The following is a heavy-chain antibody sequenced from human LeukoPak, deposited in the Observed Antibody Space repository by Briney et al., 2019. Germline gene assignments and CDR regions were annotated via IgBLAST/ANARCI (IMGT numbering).Heavy chain of an antibody. Sequence: GGSLRLSCAASGFTFSSYWMSWVRQAPGKGLEWVANIKQDGSEKYYVDSVKGRFTISRDNAKNSLYLQLNSLRAEDTAVYYCARVSTSGSYDYWGQGTLVTVSS. J-gene: IGHJ4*02. CDR1: GFTFSSYW. CDR2: IKQDGSEK. CDR3: ARVSTSGSYDY. V-gene: IGHV3-7*02. D-gene: IGHD3-10*01.